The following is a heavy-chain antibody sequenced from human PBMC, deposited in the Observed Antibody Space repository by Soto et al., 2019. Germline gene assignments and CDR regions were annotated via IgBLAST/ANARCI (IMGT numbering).Heavy chain of an antibody. CDR2: IIPALGIT. Sequence: QVQLVQSGATVKRPGSSVRVSCQASGDTFSTHTITWVRQAPGQGLEWVGRIIPALGITTYAQRFQGRVTISAVRSTRTAYMILSSLTSADTALYYCARDQYCSVSSCFGYPDVWGGGTAVIVSS. CDR3: ARDQYCSVSSCFGYPDV. CDR1: GDTFSTHT. J-gene: IGHJ6*04. V-gene: IGHV1-69*08. D-gene: IGHD2-15*01.